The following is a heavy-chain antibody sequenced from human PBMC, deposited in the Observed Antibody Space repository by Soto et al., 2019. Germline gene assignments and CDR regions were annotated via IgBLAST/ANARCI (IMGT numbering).Heavy chain of an antibody. V-gene: IGHV1-69*13. D-gene: IGHD5-18*01. CDR2: IIPIFGTA. CDR3: AMSIGCGYSYVYEVGEYYYGMDV. J-gene: IGHJ6*02. CDR1: GGTFSSYA. Sequence: SVKVSCKASGGTFSSYAISWVRQAPGQGLEWMGGIIPIFGTANYAQKFQGRVTITADESTSTAYMELSSLRSEDTAVYYCAMSIGCGYSYVYEVGEYYYGMDVWVQGTTVTAS.